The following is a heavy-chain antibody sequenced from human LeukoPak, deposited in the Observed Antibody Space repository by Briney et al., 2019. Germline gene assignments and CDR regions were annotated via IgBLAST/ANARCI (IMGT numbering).Heavy chain of an antibody. CDR1: GYSISSGFY. D-gene: IGHD1-14*01. Sequence: KTSETLSLTCTVSGYSISSGFYWGWIRQSPEKGLEWIGTIYHSGGTYYNPSLKSRVTISVDTSKNQFSLKLSSVTAADTAVYYCARTELTYYYYMDVWGKGTTVTVSS. CDR3: ARTELTYYYYMDV. J-gene: IGHJ6*03. V-gene: IGHV4-38-2*02. CDR2: IYHSGGT.